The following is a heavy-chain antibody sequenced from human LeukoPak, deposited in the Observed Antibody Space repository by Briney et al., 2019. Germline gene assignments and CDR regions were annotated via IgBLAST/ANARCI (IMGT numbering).Heavy chain of an antibody. CDR2: ISGSGGST. V-gene: IGHV3-23*01. Sequence: GGFLRLSCAASGFTFSSYAMSWVRQAPGKGLEWVSAISGSGGSTYYADSVQGRFSISRDNSKNTLYLQVNSLRAEDTAVYSCARDRNTVTTSSYFDYRGQGTLVTVSS. D-gene: IGHD4-17*01. J-gene: IGHJ4*02. CDR3: ARDRNTVTTSSYFDY. CDR1: GFTFSSYA.